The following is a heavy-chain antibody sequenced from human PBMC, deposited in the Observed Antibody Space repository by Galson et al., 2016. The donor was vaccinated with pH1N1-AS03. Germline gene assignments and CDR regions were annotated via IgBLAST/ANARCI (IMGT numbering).Heavy chain of an antibody. J-gene: IGHJ4*02. Sequence: SETLSLTCTVSGGSISSSTYYWGWVRQPPGKGLEWIGNIYHSGSTYYNPSLKSRVTISLDKSKNQFSLKLNSVPAADTAVYFCVMDTTTWMRFDYWGQGSLVIVSS. CDR2: IYHSGST. CDR1: GGSISSSTYY. CDR3: VMDTTTWMRFDY. V-gene: IGHV4-39*07. D-gene: IGHD1-1*01.